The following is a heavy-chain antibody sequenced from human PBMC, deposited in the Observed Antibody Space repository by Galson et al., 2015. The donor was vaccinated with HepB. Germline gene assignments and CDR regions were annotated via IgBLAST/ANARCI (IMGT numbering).Heavy chain of an antibody. Sequence: SVKVSCKASGYTFTSYYMHWVRQAPGQGLEWMGIINPSGGSTSYAQKFQGRVTMTRDTSTSTVYMELSSLKASDTAMYYCARPSEHEDYWGQGTLVTVSS. CDR1: GYTFTSYY. CDR3: ARPSEHEDY. D-gene: IGHD1/OR15-1a*01. CDR2: INPSGGST. V-gene: IGHV1-46*01. J-gene: IGHJ4*02.